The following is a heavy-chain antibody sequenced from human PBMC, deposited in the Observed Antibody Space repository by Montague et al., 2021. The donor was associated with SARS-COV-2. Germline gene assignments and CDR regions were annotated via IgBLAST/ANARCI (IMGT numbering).Heavy chain of an antibody. CDR3: ARASITMVRGVTRWYFDL. D-gene: IGHD3-10*01. Sequence: SETLSLTCTVSGGSISSYYWSWIRQPPGKGLEWIGYIYYSGGTNYNPSLKSRVTITVDTPKNQFSLKLSSVTAADTAVYYCARASITMVRGVTRWYFDLWGRGTLVTVSS. CDR1: GGSISSYY. V-gene: IGHV4-59*13. J-gene: IGHJ2*01. CDR2: IYYSGGT.